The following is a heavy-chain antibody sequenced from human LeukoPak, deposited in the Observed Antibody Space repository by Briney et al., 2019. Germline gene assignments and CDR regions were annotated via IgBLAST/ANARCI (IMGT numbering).Heavy chain of an antibody. CDR2: ISYDGSNK. CDR3: MVGQQLVNYYYFDY. Sequence: PGGSLRLSCAASGFTFSSYGMHWVRQAPGKGLEWVAVISYDGSNKYYADSVKGRFTISRDNSKNTLYLQMNSLRAEDTAVYYCMVGQQLVNYYYFDYWGQGTLVTVSS. D-gene: IGHD6-13*01. J-gene: IGHJ4*02. CDR1: GFTFSSYG. V-gene: IGHV3-30*03.